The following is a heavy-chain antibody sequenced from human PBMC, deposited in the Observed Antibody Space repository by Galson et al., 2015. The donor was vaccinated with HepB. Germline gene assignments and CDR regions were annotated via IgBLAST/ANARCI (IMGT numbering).Heavy chain of an antibody. V-gene: IGHV1-69*04. Sequence: SVKVSCKASGGTFSSYTISWVRQAPGQGLEWMGRIIPILGIANYAQKFQGRVTITADKSTSTAYMELSSLRSEDTAVYYCAREYAVTKYYYYYGMDVWGQGTTVTVSS. CDR1: GGTFSSYT. CDR2: IIPILGIA. J-gene: IGHJ6*02. CDR3: AREYAVTKYYYYYGMDV. D-gene: IGHD4-17*01.